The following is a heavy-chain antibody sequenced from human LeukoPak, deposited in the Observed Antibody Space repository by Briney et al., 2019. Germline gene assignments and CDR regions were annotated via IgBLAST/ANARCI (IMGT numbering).Heavy chain of an antibody. Sequence: PSETLSLTCAVSGGSISSSNWWSWVRQPPGKGLEWIGEIYHSGSTNYNPSLKSRVTISVDKSKNQFSLKLSSVTAADTAVYYCARRYSSSWYDYFDYWGQGTLVTVSS. D-gene: IGHD6-13*01. V-gene: IGHV4-4*02. CDR1: GGSISSSNW. CDR2: IYHSGST. J-gene: IGHJ4*02. CDR3: ARRYSSSWYDYFDY.